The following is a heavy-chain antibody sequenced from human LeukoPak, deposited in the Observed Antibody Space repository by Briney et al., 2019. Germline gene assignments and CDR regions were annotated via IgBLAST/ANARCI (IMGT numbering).Heavy chain of an antibody. J-gene: IGHJ5*02. D-gene: IGHD5-18*01. CDR2: IYYSGST. CDR1: GGSISSYY. V-gene: IGHV4-59*01. Sequence: SKTLSLTCTVSGGSISSYYWSWIRQPPGKGLEWIGYIYYSGSTNYNPSLKSRVTISVDTSKNQFSLKLSSVTAADTAVYYCARDYSYGYNWFDPWGQGTLVTVSS. CDR3: ARDYSYGYNWFDP.